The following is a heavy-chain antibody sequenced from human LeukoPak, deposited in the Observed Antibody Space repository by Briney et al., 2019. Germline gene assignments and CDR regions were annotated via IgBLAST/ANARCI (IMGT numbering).Heavy chain of an antibody. V-gene: IGHV3-23*01. Sequence: GGSLRLSCAASGFTFSSYAMSWVRQAPGKGLEWVSAISGSGGSTYYADSVKGRFTISRDDAKNLLYLDMNSLRAEDTAVYYCARGHAAVTRRFDFWGQGTLVTVSS. CDR2: ISGSGGST. CDR3: ARGHAAVTRRFDF. D-gene: IGHD4-17*01. CDR1: GFTFSSYA. J-gene: IGHJ4*02.